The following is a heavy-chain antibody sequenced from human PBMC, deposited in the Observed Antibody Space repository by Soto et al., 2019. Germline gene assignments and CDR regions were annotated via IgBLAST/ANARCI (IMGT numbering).Heavy chain of an antibody. V-gene: IGHV3-23*01. CDR3: AKDLFYSKHQELSTY. CDR2: ISGSGGST. Sequence: EVQLLESGGGLVQPGGSLRLSCAASGFTFSSYAMSWVRQAPGKGLEWVSAISGSGGSTYYADSVKGRFTISRDNSENTLYLQMNSLRAEDTAVYYCAKDLFYSKHQELSTYWGQGTLVTVSS. CDR1: GFTFSSYA. J-gene: IGHJ4*02. D-gene: IGHD4-4*01.